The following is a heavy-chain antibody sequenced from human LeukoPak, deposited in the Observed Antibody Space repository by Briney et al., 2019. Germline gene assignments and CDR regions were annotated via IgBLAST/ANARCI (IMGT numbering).Heavy chain of an antibody. CDR1: GGSISSGSYY. CDR2: VYTSGST. CDR3: ARDYYYYGSGSYEGNYYYYYYMDV. V-gene: IGHV4-61*02. J-gene: IGHJ6*03. Sequence: PSQTLSLTCPVSGGSISSGSYYWSWIRQPAGKGLEWTARVYTSGSTNYNPSPKSRVTISVDTSKNQFSLKLSSVTAADTAVYYCARDYYYYGSGSYEGNYYYYYYMDVWGKGTTVTVSS. D-gene: IGHD3-10*01.